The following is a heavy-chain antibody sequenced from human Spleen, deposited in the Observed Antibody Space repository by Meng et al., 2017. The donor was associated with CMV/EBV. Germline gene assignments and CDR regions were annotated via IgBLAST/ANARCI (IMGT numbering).Heavy chain of an antibody. D-gene: IGHD1-7*01. CDR1: GFTFSSYS. CDR3: ARDRSRGLELDY. V-gene: IGHV3-21*01. J-gene: IGHJ4*02. CDR2: ISSSSSYI. Sequence: GESLKISCAASGFTFSSYSMNWVRQAPGKGLEWVSSISSSSSYIYYADSVKGRFTISRDNAKNSLYLQMNSLRAEDTAVYYCARDRSRGLELDYWGQGTLVTVSS.